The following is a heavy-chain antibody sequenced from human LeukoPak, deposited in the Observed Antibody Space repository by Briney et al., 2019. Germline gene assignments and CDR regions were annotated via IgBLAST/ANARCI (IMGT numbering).Heavy chain of an antibody. CDR2: IRSKAYGGTA. D-gene: IGHD2-2*01. V-gene: IGHV3-49*04. CDR1: GFTFSSYW. J-gene: IGHJ5*02. CDR3: TVQVVPSDNWFDP. Sequence: PGGSLRLSCAASGFTFSSYWMSWVRQVPGKGLEWLGCIRSKAYGGTAEYAASVKGRFTISRDDSKSIAYVQMNSLKTEDTAVYHCTVQVVPSDNWFDPWGQGTLVTVSS.